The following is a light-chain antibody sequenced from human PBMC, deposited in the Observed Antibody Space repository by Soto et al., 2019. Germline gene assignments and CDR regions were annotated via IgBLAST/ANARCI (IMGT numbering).Light chain of an antibody. CDR2: RNN. CDR1: SSNIGSNY. J-gene: IGLJ3*02. V-gene: IGLV1-47*01. Sequence: QSVLTQPPSASGTPGQRVTISCSGSSSNIGSNYVYWYQQLPGTAPKLLIYRNNQRPSGVPDRFSGSKSGTSASLAISGLRSEDEADYYCAAWDDSLNANWVFGGGTKVT. CDR3: AAWDDSLNANWV.